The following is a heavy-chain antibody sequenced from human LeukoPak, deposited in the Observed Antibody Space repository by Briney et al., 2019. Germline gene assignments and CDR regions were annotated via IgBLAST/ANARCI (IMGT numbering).Heavy chain of an antibody. Sequence: GGSLRLSCAASGFTFSSYAMHWVRQAPGKGLEWVAVISYDGSNKYYADSVKGRFTISRDNSKNTLYLQMNRLRAEDTPVYYCARETWSDDYGDYPDYWGQGTLVTVSS. CDR3: ARETWSDDYGDYPDY. V-gene: IGHV3-30-3*01. CDR2: ISYDGSNK. CDR1: GFTFSSYA. J-gene: IGHJ4*02. D-gene: IGHD4-17*01.